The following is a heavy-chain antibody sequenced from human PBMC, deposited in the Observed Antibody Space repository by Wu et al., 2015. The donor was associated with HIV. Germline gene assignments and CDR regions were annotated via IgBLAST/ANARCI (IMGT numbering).Heavy chain of an antibody. CDR2: INPNSGVT. V-gene: IGHV1-2*02. CDR3: ARGIVVVVAATGAVDY. J-gene: IGHJ4*02. CDR1: GYNFINYY. D-gene: IGHD2-15*01. Sequence: QVQLVQSAVEVRKPGASVKVSCKGFGYNFINYYIQWVRQAPGQGLEWIGWINPNSGVTTYAQSFQGRVTMTTDTSIRTVYMELSGLKVDDTALYYCARGIVVVVAATGAVDYWGQGTLVTVSS.